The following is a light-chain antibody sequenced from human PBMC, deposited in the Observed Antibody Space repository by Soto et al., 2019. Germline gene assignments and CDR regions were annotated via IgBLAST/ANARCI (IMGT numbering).Light chain of an antibody. J-gene: IGKJ1*01. CDR2: GAS. CDR3: QQYETYLKT. Sequence: EIVLTQSPATLSLSAGERATLSCRASQSVSSTYLIWYQQKPGQAPRLLIYGASTRATGIPARFSGSGSGTEFTLTISRVQPEDFATYYCQQYETYLKTFGQGTKVDIK. V-gene: IGKV3D-7*01. CDR1: QSVSSTY.